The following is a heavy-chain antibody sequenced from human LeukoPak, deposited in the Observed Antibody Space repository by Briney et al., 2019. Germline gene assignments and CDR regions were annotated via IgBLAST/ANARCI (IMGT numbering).Heavy chain of an antibody. CDR1: GYTFTSYG. V-gene: IGHV1-18*01. D-gene: IGHD2-21*02. J-gene: IGHJ4*02. CDR2: ITAYNGNK. CDR3: ARGPAYCGGDCYFDY. Sequence: ASVKVSCKASGYTFTSYGISWVRQAPGQGLEWMGWITAYNGNKNYGQKLQGRVTMTTATSTNTAYMELRSLRSDDTAVYYCARGPAYCGGDCYFDYWGQGTLVTVSS.